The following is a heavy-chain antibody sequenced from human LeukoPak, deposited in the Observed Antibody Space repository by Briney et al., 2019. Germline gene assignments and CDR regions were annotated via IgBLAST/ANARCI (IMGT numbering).Heavy chain of an antibody. J-gene: IGHJ4*02. CDR2: IYHSGTT. CDR3: ARHVSVAVTNFFDY. V-gene: IGHV4-39*01. CDR1: GDSISRSRHF. D-gene: IGHD6-19*01. Sequence: PSETLSLTCNVSGDSISRSRHFWAWIRQSPGRGLEWIGYIYHSGTTYSNPSLKSRVTISVDTSKNQFSLRLSSVTAADTAVYYCARHVSVAVTNFFDYWGQGTLVTVSS.